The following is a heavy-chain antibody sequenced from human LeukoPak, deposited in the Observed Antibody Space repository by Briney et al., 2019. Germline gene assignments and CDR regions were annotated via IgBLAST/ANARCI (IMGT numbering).Heavy chain of an antibody. CDR2: INPNSGGT. D-gene: IGHD3-3*02. Sequence: ASVKVSCKASGYTFTGYYMHWVRQAPGQGLEWMGWINPNSGGTDYAQNFQGRVTMTRDTSISTAYLDLSRLNFDDTAMYYCARDSGFISIYPWGQGTLVTVPS. V-gene: IGHV1-2*02. CDR3: ARDSGFISIYP. J-gene: IGHJ5*02. CDR1: GYTFTGYY.